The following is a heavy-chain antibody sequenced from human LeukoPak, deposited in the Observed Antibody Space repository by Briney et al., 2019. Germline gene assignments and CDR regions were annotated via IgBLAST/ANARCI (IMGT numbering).Heavy chain of an antibody. CDR3: GPDSSGYYFLAY. Sequence: GGSLRLSCAASGFTFSSYAMSWVRQAPGKGLEWVSAISGSGGSTYYADSVKGRFTISGDNSKNTLYLQMNSLRAEDTAVYYCGPDSSGYYFLAYWGQGTLVTVSS. D-gene: IGHD3-22*01. J-gene: IGHJ4*02. CDR1: GFTFSSYA. V-gene: IGHV3-23*01. CDR2: ISGSGGST.